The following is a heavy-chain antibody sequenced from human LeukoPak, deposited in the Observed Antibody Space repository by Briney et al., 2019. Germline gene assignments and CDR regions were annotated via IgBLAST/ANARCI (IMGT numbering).Heavy chain of an antibody. V-gene: IGHV3-23*01. CDR3: AKDSDVVLGAPNWFDP. Sequence: GGSLRLSCAASGFTFSSYAINWVRQAPGKGLEWVSAISGGGTSTYYADSVKGRFTISRDNSQNTLYLQMNSLRAEDTAVYYCAKDSDVVLGAPNWFDPWGQGTLVTVSS. D-gene: IGHD2-8*01. J-gene: IGHJ5*02. CDR2: ISGGGTST. CDR1: GFTFSSYA.